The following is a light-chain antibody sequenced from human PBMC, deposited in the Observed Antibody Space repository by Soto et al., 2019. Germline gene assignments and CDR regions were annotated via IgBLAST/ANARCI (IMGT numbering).Light chain of an antibody. CDR2: DVS. CDR3: SSYTSSSTYV. Sequence: QSVRTQPASGSGAPGQSITLSCTGNSNVVGGYNYVSWYQQHPGKAPKLMIYDVSNRPSGVSNRLSGSKSGNTASLTISGLQAEDEADYYCSSYTSSSTYVFGTGTKVTVL. J-gene: IGLJ1*01. CDR1: SNVVGGYNY. V-gene: IGLV2-14*01.